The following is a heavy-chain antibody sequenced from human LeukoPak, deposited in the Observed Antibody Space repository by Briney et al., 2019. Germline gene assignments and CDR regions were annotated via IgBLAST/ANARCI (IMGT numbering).Heavy chain of an antibody. Sequence: GGSLRLSCAVSGFIFDDYAMHWVRQAPVKGLEWVSGISWDSGSTAYADSLKGRFTISRDNARNSLFLQMNSLRAEDTALYYCAKDLAGSGSFYNGAFDIWGQGTTVTVSS. J-gene: IGHJ3*02. CDR2: ISWDSGST. CDR1: GFIFDDYA. D-gene: IGHD3-10*01. V-gene: IGHV3-9*01. CDR3: AKDLAGSGSFYNGAFDI.